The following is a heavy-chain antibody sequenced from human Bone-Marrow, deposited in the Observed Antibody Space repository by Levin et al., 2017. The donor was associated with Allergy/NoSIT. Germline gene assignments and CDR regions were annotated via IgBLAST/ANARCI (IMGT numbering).Heavy chain of an antibody. CDR1: GFIFTTYN. CDR2: ISSNNNYI. CDR3: ARDEGIAAAGTGAVDY. J-gene: IGHJ4*02. D-gene: IGHD6-13*01. Sequence: GGSLRLSCAASGFIFTTYNMNWVRQAPGKGLEWVSSISSNNNYIYYADSVKGRFTISRDNAKNSLFLQMNSLTAEDTAVYYCARDEGIAAAGTGAVDYWGQGTLVTVSS. V-gene: IGHV3-21*01.